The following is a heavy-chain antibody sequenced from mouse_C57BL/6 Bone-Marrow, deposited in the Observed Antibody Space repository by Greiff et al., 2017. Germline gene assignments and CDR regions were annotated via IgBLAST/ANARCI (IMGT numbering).Heavy chain of an antibody. CDR3: AFPSLSRISWFAY. V-gene: IGHV5-17*01. CDR2: ISSVSSTI. CDR1: GFTFSAYG. J-gene: IGHJ3*01. Sequence: VQLKESGGGLVKPGGSLKLSCAASGFTFSAYGMHWVRQAPEKGLEWVAYISSVSSTIYYADTVKGRFPISRDNAKNTLFLQMTSLRSEDTAVYSCAFPSLSRISWFAYGGQGTLVTVSA.